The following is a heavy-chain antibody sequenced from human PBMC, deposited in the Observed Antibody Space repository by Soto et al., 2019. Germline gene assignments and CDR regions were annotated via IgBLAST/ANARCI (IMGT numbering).Heavy chain of an antibody. V-gene: IGHV4-4*02. D-gene: IGHD2-15*01. J-gene: IGHJ5*02. CDR2: IYHSGST. CDR1: GGSISSSNW. CDR3: ASRYCSGGSCYRAPRTYKNWFDP. Sequence: SETLSLTCAVSGGSISSSNWWSWVRQPPGKGLEWIGEIYHSGSTNYNPSLKSRVTISVDKSKNQFSLKLSSVTAADTAVYYCASRYCSGGSCYRAPRTYKNWFDPWGQGTLVTVSS.